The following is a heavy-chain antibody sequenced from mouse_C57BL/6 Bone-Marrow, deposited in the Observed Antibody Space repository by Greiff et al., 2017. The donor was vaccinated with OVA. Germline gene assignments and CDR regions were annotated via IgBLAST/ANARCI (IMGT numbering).Heavy chain of an antibody. Sequence: QVQLQQSGPGLVQPSQSLSITCTVSGFSLTSYGVHWVRQSPGKGLEWLGVIWRGGSTDYNAAFMSRLSITKDNSKSQVFFKMNSLQADDTAIYYCATREGYSNYVYWYFDVWGTGTTVTVSS. V-gene: IGHV2-5*01. J-gene: IGHJ1*03. CDR2: IWRGGST. CDR3: ATREGYSNYVYWYFDV. CDR1: GFSLTSYG. D-gene: IGHD2-5*01.